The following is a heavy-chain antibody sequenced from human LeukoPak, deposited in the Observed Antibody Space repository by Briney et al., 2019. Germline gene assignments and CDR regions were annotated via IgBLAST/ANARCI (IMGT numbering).Heavy chain of an antibody. CDR3: AKDREWELLLGAFDI. J-gene: IGHJ3*02. CDR1: GFTFDDYA. V-gene: IGHV3-9*01. Sequence: GGSLRLSCAASGFTFDDYAMHWVRQAPGKGVEWVSGISWNSGSIGYADSVKGRFTISRDNAKNSLYLQMNSLRAEDTALYYCAKDREWELLLGAFDIWGQGTMVTVSS. D-gene: IGHD1-26*01. CDR2: ISWNSGSI.